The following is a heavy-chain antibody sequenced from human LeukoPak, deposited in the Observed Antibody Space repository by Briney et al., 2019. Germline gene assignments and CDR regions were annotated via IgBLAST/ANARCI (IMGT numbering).Heavy chain of an antibody. CDR2: MNPNSGNT. V-gene: IGHV1-8*01. CDR1: GYTFTSYD. J-gene: IGHJ6*03. D-gene: IGHD5-18*01. CDR3: AGGYSYGYSYYYYMDV. Sequence: ASVKVSCKASGYTFTSYDINWVRQATGQGLEWMGWMNPNSGNTGYAQKFQGRVTMTRNTSISTAYMELSSLRSEDTAVYYCAGGYSYGYSYYYYMDVWGKGTTVTVSS.